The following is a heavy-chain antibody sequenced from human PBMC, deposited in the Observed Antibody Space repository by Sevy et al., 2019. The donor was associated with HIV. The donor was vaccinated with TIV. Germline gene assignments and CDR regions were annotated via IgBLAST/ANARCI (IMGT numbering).Heavy chain of an antibody. V-gene: IGHV3-33*06. CDR1: GFTFSSYG. D-gene: IGHD6-13*01. J-gene: IGHJ4*02. Sequence: GGSLRLSCAASGFTFSSYGMHWVRQAPGKGLEWVAVIWYDGSNKYYADSVKGRFTISRDNSKNTLYLQMNSLRAEDTAVYYCAKKRSSSWDAFDYWGQGTLVTVSS. CDR3: AKKRSSSWDAFDY. CDR2: IWYDGSNK.